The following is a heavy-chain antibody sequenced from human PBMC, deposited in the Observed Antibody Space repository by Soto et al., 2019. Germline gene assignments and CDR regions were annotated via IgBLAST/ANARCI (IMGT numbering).Heavy chain of an antibody. J-gene: IGHJ4*02. Sequence: PGGSLRLSCAASGFTFSNYAVSWVRQSPGRGLEWVASISDKGGSTKYADSVNGRFTISRDNSRNTLSLQMDTLRAEDTAVYYCARLPYSYVSLYFFDFWGQGPLVTVSS. D-gene: IGHD5-18*01. CDR3: ARLPYSYVSLYFFDF. CDR2: ISDKGGST. CDR1: GFTFSNYA. V-gene: IGHV3-23*01.